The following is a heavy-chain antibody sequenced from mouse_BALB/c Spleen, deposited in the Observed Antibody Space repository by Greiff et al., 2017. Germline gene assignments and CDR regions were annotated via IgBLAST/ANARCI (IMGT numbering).Heavy chain of an antibody. D-gene: IGHD2-10*02. V-gene: IGHV2-9*02. CDR2: IWAGGST. CDR3: ARDEYGNSGYWYFDV. J-gene: IGHJ1*01. Sequence: QVHVKQSGPGLVAPSQSLSITCTVSGFSLTSYGVHWVRQPPGKGLEWLGVIWAGGSTNYNSALMSRLSISKDNSKSQVFLKMNSLQTDDTAMYYCARDEYGNSGYWYFDVWGAGTTVTVSS. CDR1: GFSLTSYG.